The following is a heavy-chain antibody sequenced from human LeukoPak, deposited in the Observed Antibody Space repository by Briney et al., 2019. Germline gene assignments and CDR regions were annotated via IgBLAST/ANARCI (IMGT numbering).Heavy chain of an antibody. CDR2: IYSGGST. Sequence: ESGGSLRLSCAASEFSVGSNYMTWVRQAPGKGLEWVSLIYSGGSTYYADSVKGRFTISRDNSKNTLYLQMNSLRAEDTAVYYCARDNSVGDIAWWFDPWGQGTLVTVSS. CDR1: EFSVGSNY. V-gene: IGHV3-66*01. D-gene: IGHD3-16*02. J-gene: IGHJ5*02. CDR3: ARDNSVGDIAWWFDP.